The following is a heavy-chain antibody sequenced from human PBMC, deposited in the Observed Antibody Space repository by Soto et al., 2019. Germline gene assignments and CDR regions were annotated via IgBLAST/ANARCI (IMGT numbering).Heavy chain of an antibody. D-gene: IGHD3-22*01. V-gene: IGHV3-48*02. CDR1: GFTFSSYS. CDR2: ISSSSSTI. CDR3: ARDRFDSSGYYYFFQN. Sequence: PGGSLRLSCAASGFTFSSYSMNWVRQAPGKGLEWVSYISSSSSTIYYADSVKGRFTISRDNAKNSLYLQMNSLRDEDTAVYYCARDRFDSSGYYYFFQNWGQGTLVTVSS. J-gene: IGHJ1*01.